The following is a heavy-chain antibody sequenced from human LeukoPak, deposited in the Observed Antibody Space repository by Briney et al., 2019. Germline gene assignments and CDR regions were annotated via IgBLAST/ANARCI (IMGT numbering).Heavy chain of an antibody. D-gene: IGHD1-7*01. J-gene: IGHJ3*02. V-gene: IGHV1-69*05. CDR3: ARDMTMWDNWYYGPAFDI. CDR2: IIPIFGTA. Sequence: SVKVSCKASGYTFTSYGISWVRQAPGQGLEWMGRIIPIFGTADYAQKFQGRVTITTDESTSTAYMELSSLRSEDTAVYYCARDMTMWDNWYYGPAFDIWGQGTMVTVSS. CDR1: GYTFTSYG.